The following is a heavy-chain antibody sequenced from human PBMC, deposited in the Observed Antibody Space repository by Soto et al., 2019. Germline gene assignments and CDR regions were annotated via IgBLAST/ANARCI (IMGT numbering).Heavy chain of an antibody. Sequence: SETLSLTCTVSGGSISSYYWSWIRQPPGKGLEWIGYIYYSGSTNYNPSLKSRVTISVDTSKNQFSLKLSSVTAADTAVYYCARAKDSSDFYSDYWGQGTLVTVSS. V-gene: IGHV4-59*01. CDR3: ARAKDSSDFYSDY. CDR2: IYYSGST. J-gene: IGHJ4*02. CDR1: GGSISSYY. D-gene: IGHD3-22*01.